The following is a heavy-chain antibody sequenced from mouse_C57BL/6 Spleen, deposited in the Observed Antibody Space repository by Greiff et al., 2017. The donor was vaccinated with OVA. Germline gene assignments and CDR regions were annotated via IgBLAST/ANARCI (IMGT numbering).Heavy chain of an antibody. J-gene: IGHJ2*01. CDR2: IWTGGGT. CDR1: GFSLTSYA. V-gene: IGHV2-9-1*01. CDR3: ARKVTTVVTEGYYFDY. D-gene: IGHD1-1*01. Sequence: VQLQESGPGLVAPSQSLSITCTVSGFSLTSYAISWVRQPPGKGLEWLGVIWTGGGTNYNSALKSRLSISKDNSKSQVFLKMNSLQTDDTARYYCARKVTTVVTEGYYFDYWGQGTTLTVSS.